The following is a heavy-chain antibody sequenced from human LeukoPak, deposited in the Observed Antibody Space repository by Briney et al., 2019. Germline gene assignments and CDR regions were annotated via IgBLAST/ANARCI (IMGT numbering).Heavy chain of an antibody. CDR3: ARVGATYYYYYMDV. J-gene: IGHJ6*03. CDR2: LSARGDYI. Sequence: GGSLRLSCAASGFTFSNNAMTWVRQAPGKGLEWVSSLSARGDYIYYADSVKGRFTISRDNLENILYLQMNSLRAEDTAVYYCARVGATYYYYYMDVWGKGTTVTVSS. D-gene: IGHD1-26*01. V-gene: IGHV3-23*01. CDR1: GFTFSNNA.